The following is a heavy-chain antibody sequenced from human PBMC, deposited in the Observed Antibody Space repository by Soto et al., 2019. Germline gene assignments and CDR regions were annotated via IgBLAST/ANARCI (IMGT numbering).Heavy chain of an antibody. CDR2: IYYTGSA. CDR3: ARVVGADYFDY. Sequence: SETLSLTCNVSGGPISSYYWSWLRQPPGKGLEWIGYIYYTGSAIYNPSLKSRVTISVDMSKNHFSLSLSSVSAADTAVYYCARVVGADYFDYWGQGTLVTVSS. V-gene: IGHV4-59*01. CDR1: GGPISSYY. D-gene: IGHD1-26*01. J-gene: IGHJ4*02.